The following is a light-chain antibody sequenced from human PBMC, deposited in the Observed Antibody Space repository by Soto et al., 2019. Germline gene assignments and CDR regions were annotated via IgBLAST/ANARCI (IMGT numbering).Light chain of an antibody. CDR1: CRDAGGYNY. CDR2: EVS. Sequence: QSALTQPPSASGSPGQSVTISRTGTCRDAGGYNYVSWYQQHPGKAPKHMIYEVSKRSSGVPDRFSGSKSGNTASLTVSGLQAEDEADYYCCSHAGSRVFGTGTKVTVL. V-gene: IGLV2-8*01. CDR3: CSHAGSRV. J-gene: IGLJ1*01.